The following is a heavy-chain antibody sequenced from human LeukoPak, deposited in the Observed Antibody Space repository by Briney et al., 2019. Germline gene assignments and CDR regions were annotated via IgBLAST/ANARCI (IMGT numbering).Heavy chain of an antibody. D-gene: IGHD6-19*01. CDR3: AKDASSGWYFLAYAFDI. V-gene: IGHV3-9*01. J-gene: IGHJ3*02. CDR1: GFTFDDYA. Sequence: SGGSLRLSCAASGFTFDDYAMHWVRQAPGKGLEWVSGISWNSGSIGYADSVKGRFTISRDNAKNSLYLQMNSLRAEDTALYYCAKDASSGWYFLAYAFDIWGQGTMVTVSS. CDR2: ISWNSGSI.